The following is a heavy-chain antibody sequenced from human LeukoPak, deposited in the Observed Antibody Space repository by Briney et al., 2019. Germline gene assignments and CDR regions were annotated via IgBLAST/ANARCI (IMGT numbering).Heavy chain of an antibody. CDR3: ARDQALYSGYDQFDY. V-gene: IGHV3-74*01. D-gene: IGHD5-12*01. J-gene: IGHJ4*02. Sequence: GGSLRLSCAASGFTFSSYWMHWVRQAPGEGLVWVSRINSDGSSTSYADSVKGRFTISRDNAKNTLYLQMNSLRAEDTAVYYCARDQALYSGYDQFDYWGQRTMVTVSS. CDR1: GFTFSSYW. CDR2: INSDGSST.